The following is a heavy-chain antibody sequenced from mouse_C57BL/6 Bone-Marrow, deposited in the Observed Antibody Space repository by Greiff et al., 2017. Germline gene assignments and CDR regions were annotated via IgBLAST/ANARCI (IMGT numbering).Heavy chain of an antibody. Sequence: VQLQQSGAELVKPGASVQLSCKASGYIFTEYTIHWVKQRSGQGLEWIGWFYPGRGSIKYNERFKDKATLTADKSSNKVYMELSRLTSEDSAVYFCARHERYYDYEGYFDYWGQGTTLTVSS. D-gene: IGHD2-4*01. V-gene: IGHV1-62-2*01. CDR3: ARHERYYDYEGYFDY. CDR2: FYPGRGSI. CDR1: GYIFTEYT. J-gene: IGHJ2*01.